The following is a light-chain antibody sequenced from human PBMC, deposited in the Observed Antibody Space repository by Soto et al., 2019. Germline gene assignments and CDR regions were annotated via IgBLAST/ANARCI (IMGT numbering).Light chain of an antibody. CDR3: QEYKTGPGYN. V-gene: IGKV1-5*03. CDR1: QSFGRW. CDR2: KTS. J-gene: IGKJ2*01. Sequence: DVPMTQSPSTLSASVGDRVTITCRASQSFGRWLAWYQQKPGKAPELLIYKTSTLERGVPSRFSGSGSGTEFTLTILSLQPDDFATYYCQEYKTGPGYNFGQGTRLEIK.